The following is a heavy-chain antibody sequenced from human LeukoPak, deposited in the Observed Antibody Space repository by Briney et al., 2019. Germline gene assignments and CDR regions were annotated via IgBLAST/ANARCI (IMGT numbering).Heavy chain of an antibody. CDR2: IYHSGST. J-gene: IGHJ3*02. Sequence: PSETLSLTCTVSGYSISSGYYWGWIRQPPGKGLEWIGSIYHSGSTNYNPSLKSRVTISVDTSKNQFSLKLSSVTAADTAVYYCARAKWYDAFDIWGQGTMVTVSS. CDR3: ARAKWYDAFDI. CDR1: GYSISSGYY. D-gene: IGHD2-15*01. V-gene: IGHV4-38-2*02.